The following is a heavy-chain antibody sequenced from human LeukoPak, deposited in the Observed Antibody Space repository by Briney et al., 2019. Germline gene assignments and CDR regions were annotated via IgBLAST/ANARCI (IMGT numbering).Heavy chain of an antibody. V-gene: IGHV3-30-3*01. D-gene: IGHD3-10*01. Sequence: PGGSLRLSCAASGFTFSSYAMHWVRQAPGKGLEWVAVISYDGSNKYYADSVKGRFTISRDNSKNTLYLQMNSLRAEDTAVYYCARDAYYYGSGSTEPDYWGQGTLVTVSS. CDR3: ARDAYYYGSGSTEPDY. CDR1: GFTFSSYA. CDR2: ISYDGSNK. J-gene: IGHJ4*02.